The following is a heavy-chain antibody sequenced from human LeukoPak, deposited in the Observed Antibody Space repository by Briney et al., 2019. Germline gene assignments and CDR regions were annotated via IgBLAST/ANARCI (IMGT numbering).Heavy chain of an antibody. V-gene: IGHV4-59*01. CDR2: IYYSGST. J-gene: IGHJ3*02. D-gene: IGHD3-3*01. CDR3: ARVRVEGYDFWSGYYGAFDI. CDR1: GGSISSYY. Sequence: RPSETLSLTCTVSGGSISSYYWSWIRQPPGKGLEWIGYIYYSGSTNYNPSLKSRVTISVDTSKNQFSLKLSSVTAADTAVYYCARVRVEGYDFWSGYYGAFDIWGQGTMVTVSS.